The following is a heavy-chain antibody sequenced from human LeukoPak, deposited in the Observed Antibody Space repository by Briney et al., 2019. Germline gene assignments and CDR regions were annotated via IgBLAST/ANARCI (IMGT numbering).Heavy chain of an antibody. D-gene: IGHD1-7*01. CDR2: IYHSGST. J-gene: IGHJ4*02. Sequence: SETLSLTCTVSGGSISSGYHWGWIRQPPGKGLEWIGSIYHSGSTYYNPSLKSRVTISVDTSKNQFSLKLTSVTAADTAVYYCAREPLTGTTFYFDYWGQGTLVTVSS. CDR3: AREPLTGTTFYFDY. V-gene: IGHV4-38-2*02. CDR1: GGSISSGYH.